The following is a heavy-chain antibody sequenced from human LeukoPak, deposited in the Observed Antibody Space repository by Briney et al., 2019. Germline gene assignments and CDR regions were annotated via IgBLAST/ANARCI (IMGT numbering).Heavy chain of an antibody. CDR3: AREPSRWDAFDI. V-gene: IGHV4-31*03. D-gene: IGHD4-23*01. CDR2: IYYSGST. CDR1: GGSISSGGYY. J-gene: IGHJ3*02. Sequence: PSETLSLTCTVSGGSISSGGYYWSWIRQHPGKGLEWIGYIYYSGSTYYNPSLKSRVTISVDTSKNQFSLKLSSVTAADTAVYYCAREPSRWDAFDIWGQGTMVTVSS.